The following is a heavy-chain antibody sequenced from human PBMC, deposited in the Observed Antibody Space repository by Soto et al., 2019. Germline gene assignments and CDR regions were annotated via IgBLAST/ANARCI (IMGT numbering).Heavy chain of an antibody. D-gene: IGHD2-2*01. CDR3: ARGIRLLRPQRDYYYYYYMDV. CDR1: GYTFTSYD. CDR2: MNPNSGNT. V-gene: IGHV1-8*01. J-gene: IGHJ6*03. Sequence: ASVKVSCKASGYTFTSYDINWVRQATGQGLEWMGWMNPNSGNTGYAQKFQGRVTMTRNTSISTAYMELSSLRSEDTAVYYCARGIRLLRPQRDYYYYYYMDVWGKGTTVTVSS.